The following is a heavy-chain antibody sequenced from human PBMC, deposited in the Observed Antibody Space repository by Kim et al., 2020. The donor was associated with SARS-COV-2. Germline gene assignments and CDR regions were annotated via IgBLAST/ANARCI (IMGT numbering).Heavy chain of an antibody. CDR2: INQDGSDN. J-gene: IGHJ4*02. D-gene: IGHD2-15*01. CDR3: VRGGGNFGY. CDR1: GFIFNTFW. V-gene: IGHV3-7*03. Sequence: GGSLRLSCAASGFIFNTFWMSWVRQAPGKGLEWVASINQDGSDNHYVDSVKGRFTISRDNAKNSLYLQMSSLRVEDTAVYYCVRGGGNFGYWGQGALVTV.